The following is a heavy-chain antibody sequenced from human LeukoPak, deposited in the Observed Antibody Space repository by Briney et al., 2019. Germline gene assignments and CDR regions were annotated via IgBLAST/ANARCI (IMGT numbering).Heavy chain of an antibody. CDR3: ATRGYMATTVPGWFDP. Sequence: SETLSLTCTVSGGSISSSSYYWGWIRQPPGKGLEWIGSIYYSGSTYYNPSLKSRVTISVDTSKNQFSLKLSSVTAADTAVYYCATRGYMATTVPGWFDPWGQGTLVTVSS. D-gene: IGHD5-24*01. CDR2: IYYSGST. V-gene: IGHV4-39*07. CDR1: GGSISSSSYY. J-gene: IGHJ5*02.